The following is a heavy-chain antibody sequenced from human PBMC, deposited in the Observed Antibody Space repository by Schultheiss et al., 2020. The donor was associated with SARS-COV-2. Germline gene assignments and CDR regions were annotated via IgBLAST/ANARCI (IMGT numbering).Heavy chain of an antibody. V-gene: IGHV3-30*18. CDR1: GFTFSSFG. D-gene: IGHD3-10*01. Sequence: GGSLRLSCAASGFTFSSFGIRWVRQAPGKGLEWVAVISYDGSNREYVDSVKGRFTISRDNSKNEVYLQMNGLRVEDTAVYFCAKDSAGDNWGQGTMVTVSS. CDR2: ISYDGSNR. J-gene: IGHJ3*02. CDR3: AKDSAGDN.